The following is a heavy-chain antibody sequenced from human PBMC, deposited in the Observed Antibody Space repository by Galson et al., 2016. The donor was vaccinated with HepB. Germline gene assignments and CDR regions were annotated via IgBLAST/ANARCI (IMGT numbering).Heavy chain of an antibody. V-gene: IGHV3-30*18. CDR2: ISYDGSNK. CDR1: GFTFSRYG. D-gene: IGHD3-10*01. CDR3: AKDPYSYGSGSYLYFHY. J-gene: IGHJ4*02. Sequence: SLRLSCAASGFTFSRYGMHWVRQAPGKGLEWVTFISYDGSNKYYADSVKGRFTISRDNSKNTLYLQMNSLGAEDTAVYYFAKDPYSYGSGSYLYFHYWGQGTLVTVSA.